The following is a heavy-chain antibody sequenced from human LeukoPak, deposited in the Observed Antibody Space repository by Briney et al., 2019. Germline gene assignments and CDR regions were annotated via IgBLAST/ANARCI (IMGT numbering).Heavy chain of an antibody. CDR3: ARQRLGYSYGYDY. V-gene: IGHV5-51*01. CDR2: IYPGDSDT. Sequence: GESLKISCKGSEYSFTSYWIGWVRQMPGKGLEWMGIIYPGDSDTRYSPSFQGQVTISADKSISTAYLQWSSLKASGTAMYYCARQRLGYSYGYDYWGQGTLVTVSS. J-gene: IGHJ4*02. CDR1: EYSFTSYW. D-gene: IGHD5-18*01.